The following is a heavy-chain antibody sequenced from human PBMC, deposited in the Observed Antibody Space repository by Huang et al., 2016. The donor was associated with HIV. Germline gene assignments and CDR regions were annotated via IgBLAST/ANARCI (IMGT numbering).Heavy chain of an antibody. CDR1: GGSIRSSDYH. D-gene: IGHD3-10*01. CDR2: LYYWGSN. V-gene: IGHV4-39*01. Sequence: QLLLQESGPGLVKPSEALALTCAVSGGSIRSSDYHWGWIRQPPGKGLGWIGSLYYWGSNPYRPALKRRVTIAVDTSKNLFFLNRTSMTAADTAVYYCARHREGPVAYYSGWGSHLNYMDVWGRGRTVVVSS. J-gene: IGHJ6*03. CDR3: ARHREGPVAYYSGWGSHLNYMDV.